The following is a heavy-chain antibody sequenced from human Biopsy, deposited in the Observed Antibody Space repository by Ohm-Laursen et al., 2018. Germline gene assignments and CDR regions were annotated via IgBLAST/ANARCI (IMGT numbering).Heavy chain of an antibody. CDR1: GGTFSSFG. D-gene: IGHD3-9*01. Sequence: GASVKVSCKASGGTFSSFGISWVRQAPGQGLEWMGEINSMFGTTNYAQTFQGRVTITADESTSTAYMEVSSLRSEDTAVYYCARGQRHYYFLTGYSNADAMDVWGQGTTVTVSS. CDR3: ARGQRHYYFLTGYSNADAMDV. CDR2: INSMFGTT. V-gene: IGHV1-69*13. J-gene: IGHJ6*02.